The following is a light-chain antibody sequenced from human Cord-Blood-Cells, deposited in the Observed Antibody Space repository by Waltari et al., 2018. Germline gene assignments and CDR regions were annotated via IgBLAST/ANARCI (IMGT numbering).Light chain of an antibody. CDR2: GAS. J-gene: IGKJ2*01. CDR1: QSVSSSY. V-gene: IGKV3-20*01. Sequence: EIVLTQSPGTLSLSPGERATLSCRASQSVSSSYLAWYQQKPGQAPRLLIYGASSRATGIPYWFSGSGSGTDFTLTISRLEPEDFAVYYCQQYGSSPYTFGQGTKLEIK. CDR3: QQYGSSPYT.